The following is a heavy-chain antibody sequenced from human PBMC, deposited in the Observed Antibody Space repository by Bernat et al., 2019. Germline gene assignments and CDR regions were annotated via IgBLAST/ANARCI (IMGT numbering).Heavy chain of an antibody. Sequence: QVQRVQSGAEVKKPGSSVKVSCKASGGTFSSYAISWVRQAPGQGLEWMGGIIPIFGIANYAQKFQGRVTITADKSTSTAYMELSSLRSEDTAVYYCARVVTRSQEYSYGYFDYWGQGTLVTVSS. D-gene: IGHD5-18*01. J-gene: IGHJ4*02. V-gene: IGHV1-69*17. CDR2: IIPIFGIA. CDR3: ARVVTRSQEYSYGYFDY. CDR1: GGTFSSYA.